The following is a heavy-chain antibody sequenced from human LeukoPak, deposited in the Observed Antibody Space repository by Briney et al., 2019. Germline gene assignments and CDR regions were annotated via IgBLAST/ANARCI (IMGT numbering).Heavy chain of an antibody. CDR3: AKDKDPWKSTSISDFDY. Sequence: GGSLRLSCAASGFTCSTYGMHWVRQAPGKGLEWVAFIRYDGSNKYYADSVKGRFTISRDNSKNTLYLQMNSLRAEDTAVYFCAKDKDPWKSTSISDFDYWGQGTLVTVSS. J-gene: IGHJ4*02. CDR2: IRYDGSNK. CDR1: GFTCSTYG. V-gene: IGHV3-30*02. D-gene: IGHD1-1*01.